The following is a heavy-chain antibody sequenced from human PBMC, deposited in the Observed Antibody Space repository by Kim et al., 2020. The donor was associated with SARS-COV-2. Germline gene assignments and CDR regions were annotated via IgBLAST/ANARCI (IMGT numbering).Heavy chain of an antibody. V-gene: IGHV3-9*01. CDR2: IRGNGGST. CDR3: AKEISSPWRGFIRPYYY. J-gene: IGHJ6*01. CDR1: GFTFDSYA. Sequence: GGSLRLSCAASGFTFDSYAMNWVRQAPGKGLEWVSGIRGNGGSTCYADSVKGRFTISRDNAKNSLSLQMNSLRAEDTAVYYCAKEISSPWRGFIRPYYY. D-gene: IGHD3-3*01.